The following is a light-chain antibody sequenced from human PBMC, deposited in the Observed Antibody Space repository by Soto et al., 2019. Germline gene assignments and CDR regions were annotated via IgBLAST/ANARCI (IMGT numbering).Light chain of an antibody. V-gene: IGLV2-23*01. CDR1: SSDVGGYNY. J-gene: IGLJ2*01. CDR3: CSYAGTTTLL. CDR2: EAT. Sequence: QSALTQPASVSGSPGQSITISCTGSSSDVGGYNYVSWHQQHPGKAPRLMIYEATKRPSGVSDRFSGSKSGNTASLTISGLQAADEADYFCCSYAGTTTLLFGGGTQLTVL.